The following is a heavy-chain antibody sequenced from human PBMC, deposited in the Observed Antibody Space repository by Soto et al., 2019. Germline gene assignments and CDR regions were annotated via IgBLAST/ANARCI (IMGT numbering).Heavy chain of an antibody. J-gene: IGHJ4*02. V-gene: IGHV3-30*03. CDR1: GFTVSTYG. D-gene: IGHD2-8*02. CDR3: TGEVASGY. CDR2: ISRDGGTK. Sequence: QVQLVESGGGVVQPGRSLRLSCAVSGFTVSTYGMHWVRQAPGKGLEWVAVISRDGGTKYYADSVKGRFTIYRDNSRNTLFVEMNSLRGDDMAVYYCTGEVASGYWGQGTLVTVSS.